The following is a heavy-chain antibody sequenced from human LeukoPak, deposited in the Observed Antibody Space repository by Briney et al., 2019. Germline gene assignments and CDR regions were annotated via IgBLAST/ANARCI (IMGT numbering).Heavy chain of an antibody. D-gene: IGHD2-2*01. J-gene: IGHJ5*02. V-gene: IGHV1-46*01. Sequence: ASVKVSCKASGYTFTSYYMHWVRQAPGQGLEWMGIINPSGGSTSYAQKFQGRVTMTRDTPTSTVYMELSSLRSEDTAVYYCARAGSSTSRILYWFDPWGQGTLVTVSS. CDR2: INPSGGST. CDR1: GYTFTSYY. CDR3: ARAGSSTSRILYWFDP.